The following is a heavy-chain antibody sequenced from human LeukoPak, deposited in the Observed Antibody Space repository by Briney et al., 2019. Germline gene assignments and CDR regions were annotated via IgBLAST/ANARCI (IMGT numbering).Heavy chain of an antibody. Sequence: GGSLRLSCTASGFTFVDYAMSWVRQAPGKGLEWVGFIRSKAYGGTTEYAASVKGRFTISRDDSKSIAYLQMNSLKTEDTAVYYCTFRGGVIVRYYFDYWGQGTLVTVSS. D-gene: IGHD3-16*02. CDR2: IRSKAYGGTT. J-gene: IGHJ4*02. CDR3: TFRGGVIVRYYFDY. V-gene: IGHV3-49*04. CDR1: GFTFVDYA.